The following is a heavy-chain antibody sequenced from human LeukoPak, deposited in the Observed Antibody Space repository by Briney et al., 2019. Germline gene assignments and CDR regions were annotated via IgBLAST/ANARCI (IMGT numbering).Heavy chain of an antibody. J-gene: IGHJ4*02. CDR1: GFTFSSYA. CDR3: AKDFFNFGDNGPGHY. V-gene: IGHV3-23*01. Sequence: GGSLRLSCAASGFTFSSYAMSWVRQAPGKGLEWVSAISGGGTRTYYADSVKGRFTISRDNSKNTLYLQMNRLGAGDTAVYYCAKDFFNFGDNGPGHYWGQGTLLTVSS. CDR2: ISGGGTRT. D-gene: IGHD4-17*01.